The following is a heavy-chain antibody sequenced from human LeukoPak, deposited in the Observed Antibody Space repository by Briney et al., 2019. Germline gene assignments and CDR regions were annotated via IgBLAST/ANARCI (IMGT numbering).Heavy chain of an antibody. J-gene: IGHJ5*02. V-gene: IGHV4-4*07. D-gene: IGHD6-19*01. Sequence: KPSETLSLTCTVSGGSISSYYWSWIRQPAGKGLEWIGRIYTSGSTNYNPSLKSRVTMSVDTSKNQFSLKLSSVTAADTAVYYCARDRVAVAADWFDPWGQGTLVTVSS. CDR3: ARDRVAVAADWFDP. CDR2: IYTSGST. CDR1: GGSISSYY.